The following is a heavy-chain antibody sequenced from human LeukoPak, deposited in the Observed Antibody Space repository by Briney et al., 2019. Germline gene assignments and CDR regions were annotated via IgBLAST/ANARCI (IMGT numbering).Heavy chain of an antibody. CDR2: ISSSSSYI. V-gene: IGHV3-21*01. Sequence: GGSLRLSCAASGFTFSSYSMNWVRQAPGKGLEWASSISSSSSYIYYADSVKGRFTISRDNAKNSLYLQMNSLRAEDTAVYYCARSFYSGSYYGRGEDYWGQGTLVTVSS. CDR3: ARSFYSGSYYGRGEDY. CDR1: GFTFSSYS. D-gene: IGHD1-26*01. J-gene: IGHJ4*02.